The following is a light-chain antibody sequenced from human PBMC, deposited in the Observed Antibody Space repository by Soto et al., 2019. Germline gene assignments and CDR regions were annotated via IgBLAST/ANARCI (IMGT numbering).Light chain of an antibody. Sequence: QSVLTQPPSVSGAPGQRVTISCTGSSSNIGAGYDVHWYQQLPGTAPKLLIYGNSNRPSGVPDRFSGSKSGTSASLAITGLQAEDEADYYCQSYDSSRRVFRTGTKVPVL. V-gene: IGLV1-40*01. CDR2: GNS. J-gene: IGLJ1*01. CDR1: SSNIGAGYD. CDR3: QSYDSSRRV.